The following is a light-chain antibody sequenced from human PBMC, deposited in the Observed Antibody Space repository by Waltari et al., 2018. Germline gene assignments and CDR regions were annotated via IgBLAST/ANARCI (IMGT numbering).Light chain of an antibody. CDR3: QQTYITPLT. CDR1: QNINNF. CDR2: RAS. Sequence: DIQMTQSPSSLSASVGDRVTITCRASQNINNFLNWYQQKPGKAPKLLIYRASSLQGGVPSRFSDIGSGTDFTLTVSSLQPDDFATYYCQQTYITPLTFGGGTKAEIK. J-gene: IGKJ4*01. V-gene: IGKV1-39*01.